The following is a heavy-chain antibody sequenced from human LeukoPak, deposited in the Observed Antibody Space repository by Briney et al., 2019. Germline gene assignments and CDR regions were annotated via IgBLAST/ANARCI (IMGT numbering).Heavy chain of an antibody. CDR1: GFIFSSYS. V-gene: IGHV3-48*02. Sequence: PGGSLRLSCAASGFIFSSYSMNWVRQAPGKGLEWVSYISSSSSTIYYADSVKGRFTISRDNAKNSLYLQMNSLRDEDTAVYYCASGQHYYDSSGPNDYWGQGTLVTVSS. J-gene: IGHJ4*02. CDR2: ISSSSSTI. CDR3: ASGQHYYDSSGPNDY. D-gene: IGHD3-22*01.